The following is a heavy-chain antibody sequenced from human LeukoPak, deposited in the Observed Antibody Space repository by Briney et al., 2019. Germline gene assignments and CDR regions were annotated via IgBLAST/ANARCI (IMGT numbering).Heavy chain of an antibody. D-gene: IGHD3-10*01. V-gene: IGHV3-11*04. CDR2: ISSSGSTI. CDR3: ARLGYGSGSYYNQNWFDP. J-gene: IGHJ5*02. Sequence: PGGSLRLSCAASGFTFSDYYMSWIRQAPGKGLEWVSYISSSGSTIYYADSVKGRFTISRDNAKNSLYLQMNSLRAEGTAVYYCARLGYGSGSYYNQNWFDPWGQGTLVIVSS. CDR1: GFTFSDYY.